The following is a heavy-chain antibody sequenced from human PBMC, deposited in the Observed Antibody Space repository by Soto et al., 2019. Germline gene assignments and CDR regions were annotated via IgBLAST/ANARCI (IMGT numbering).Heavy chain of an antibody. D-gene: IGHD3-10*01. CDR3: ARELRFGEDYYGMDV. CDR1: GGSISSGGYY. Sequence: QVQLQESGPGLVKPSQTLSLTCTVSGGSISSGGYYWSWIRQHPGKGLEWIGYIYYGGSTYYNPSLKSRVTISVDTSKNQISLKLSSVTAADPAVYYCARELRFGEDYYGMDVWGQGTTVTVSS. J-gene: IGHJ6*02. CDR2: IYYGGST. V-gene: IGHV4-31*03.